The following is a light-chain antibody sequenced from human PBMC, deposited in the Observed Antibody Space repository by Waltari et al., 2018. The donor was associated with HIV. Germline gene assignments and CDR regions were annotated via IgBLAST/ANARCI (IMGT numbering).Light chain of an antibody. Sequence: QSVLTHPPSASGTPGQRVTISCSGRSSNIGSNYVYCYQQLPGTTPKPLIYRNKQRPSGVPDRFSGSKSGTSASLAISGLRSEDEADYYCAAWDDSLSGWVFGGGTKLTVL. J-gene: IGLJ3*02. CDR2: RNK. V-gene: IGLV1-47*01. CDR3: AAWDDSLSGWV. CDR1: SSNIGSNY.